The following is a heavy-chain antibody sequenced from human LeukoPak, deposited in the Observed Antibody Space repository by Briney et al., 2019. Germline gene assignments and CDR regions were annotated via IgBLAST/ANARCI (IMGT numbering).Heavy chain of an antibody. D-gene: IGHD4-11*01. CDR1: GFTFSSYG. V-gene: IGHV3-30*02. CDR2: IRYDGSNK. Sequence: GGSLRLSCAASGFTFSSYGMHWVRQAPGKGLEWVAFIRYDGSNKYYADSVKGRFTISRDNSKNTLYLQMNSLRAEDTAVYYCAKERYSNYPFAYWGQGTLVTVSS. CDR3: AKERYSNYPFAY. J-gene: IGHJ4*02.